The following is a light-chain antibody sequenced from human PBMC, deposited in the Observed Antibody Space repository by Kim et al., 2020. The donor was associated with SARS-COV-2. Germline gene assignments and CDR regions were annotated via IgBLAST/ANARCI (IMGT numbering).Light chain of an antibody. CDR2: DAS. Sequence: EIVLTQSPATLSLSPGERATLSCRASQSVSSYLAWYQQKPGQAPRLLIYDASNRATGIPARFSGRGSGTDFTLTISSLEPEDFAVYYCQQRSKWPLYTLGQGTKLEIK. CDR3: QQRSKWPLYT. J-gene: IGKJ2*01. CDR1: QSVSSY. V-gene: IGKV3-11*01.